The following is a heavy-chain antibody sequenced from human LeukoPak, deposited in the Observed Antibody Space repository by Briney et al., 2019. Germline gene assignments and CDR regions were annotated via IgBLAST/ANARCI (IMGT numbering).Heavy chain of an antibody. CDR2: IKQDGSEK. V-gene: IGHV3-7*01. D-gene: IGHD2-2*01. CDR1: GFTFSSYW. Sequence: GGSLRLSCAASGFTFSSYWMSWVRQAPGKGLEWVANIKQDGSEKYYVDSVRGRFTISRDNAKNSLYLQMNSLRAGDTAVYYCAREIGYCSSTSCHAKDYWGQGTLVTVSS. CDR3: AREIGYCSSTSCHAKDY. J-gene: IGHJ4*02.